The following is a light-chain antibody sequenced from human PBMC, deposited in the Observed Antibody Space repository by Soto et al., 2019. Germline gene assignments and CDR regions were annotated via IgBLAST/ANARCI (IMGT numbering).Light chain of an antibody. CDR3: QQYYSNSIT. J-gene: IGKJ5*01. Sequence: DILMTQSPDSLALSLGERATINCKSSQSVLYSSNNKNYLAWYQQKPRQPPKLLIYWASTRESGVPDRFSGSGSWTDFTLTISSLQAEDVAVYYCQQYYSNSITFGQGTRLEIK. CDR1: QSVLYSSNNKNY. CDR2: WAS. V-gene: IGKV4-1*01.